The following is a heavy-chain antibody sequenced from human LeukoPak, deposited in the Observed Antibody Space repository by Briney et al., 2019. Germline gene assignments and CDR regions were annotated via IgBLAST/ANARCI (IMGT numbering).Heavy chain of an antibody. V-gene: IGHV1-46*01. D-gene: IGHD3-22*01. J-gene: IGHJ5*02. CDR3: AREGVADSYDSSAYGNWFDP. CDR2: INPSGGST. Sequence: ASVKVSCKASGYTFTSYFMHWVGQAPGQGLEGMGIINPSGGSTSYAQKFQGRVTMTRDMSTSTVYMELSSLRSEDTAVYYCAREGVADSYDSSAYGNWFDPWGQGTLVTVSS. CDR1: GYTFTSYF.